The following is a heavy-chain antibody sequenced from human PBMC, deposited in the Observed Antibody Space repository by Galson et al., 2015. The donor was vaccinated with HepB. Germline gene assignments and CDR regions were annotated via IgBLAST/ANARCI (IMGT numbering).Heavy chain of an antibody. CDR1: GFTFSSYW. D-gene: IGHD6-13*01. V-gene: IGHV3-7*01. J-gene: IGHJ4*02. Sequence: SLRLSCAASGFTFSSYWMSWVRQAPGKGLEWVANIKQDGSEKYYVDSVKGRFTISRDNAKNSLYLQMNSLRAEDTAAYYCARGPIAAAGKGDLDYWGQGTLVTVSS. CDR3: ARGPIAAAGKGDLDY. CDR2: IKQDGSEK.